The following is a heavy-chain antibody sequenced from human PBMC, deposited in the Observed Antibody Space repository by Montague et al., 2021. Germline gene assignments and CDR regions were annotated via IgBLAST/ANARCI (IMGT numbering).Heavy chain of an antibody. CDR2: IDTGGRST. D-gene: IGHD3-10*01. V-gene: IGHV3-74*03. J-gene: IGHJ4*03. CDR1: GFNFGFYW. CDR3: LRDPNDGLGSSYGYFDY. Sequence: SLRLSCAASGFNFGFYWMHWVRQAPGKGLVWVSHIDTGGRSTTYADSVAGRFTIARDNAKNTLFPQMNSLSAEDTAVYYCLRDPNDGLGSSYGYFDYWGQGALVTVSS.